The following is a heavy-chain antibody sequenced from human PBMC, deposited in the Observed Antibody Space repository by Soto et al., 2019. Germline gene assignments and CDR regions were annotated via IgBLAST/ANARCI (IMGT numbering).Heavy chain of an antibody. CDR3: AKPYGMDV. V-gene: IGHV3-48*04. CDR2: ISSSGSTT. J-gene: IGHJ6*02. Sequence: GGSLRLSCAASGFTFSTYSMNWVRQAPGKGLEWVSYISSSGSTTYYADSVKGRFTISRDNAKNTLYLQMNSLRAEDTAVYYCAKPYGMDVRGQGTTVTVSS. CDR1: GFTFSTYS.